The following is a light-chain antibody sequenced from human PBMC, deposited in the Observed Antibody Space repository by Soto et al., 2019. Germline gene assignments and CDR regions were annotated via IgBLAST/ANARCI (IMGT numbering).Light chain of an antibody. CDR3: QQYNSVSLLT. CDR2: KAS. CDR1: QSISNW. V-gene: IGKV1-5*03. Sequence: DIQMTKSPSTLSASVGDRVTITCRASQSISNWLAWYQQKRGKAPKLLIYKASSLESRGPSRFSGSASGTEFTLTIISLQPDDFATYYCQQYNSVSLLTFGGGTKVEIK. J-gene: IGKJ4*01.